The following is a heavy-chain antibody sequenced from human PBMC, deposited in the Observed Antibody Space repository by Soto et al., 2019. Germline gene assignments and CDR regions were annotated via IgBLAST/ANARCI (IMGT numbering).Heavy chain of an antibody. CDR2: ISYDGSNK. CDR3: AKGSGRVTAPRDYGMDV. CDR1: GFTFSSYG. J-gene: IGHJ6*02. D-gene: IGHD2-21*02. Sequence: PGGSLRLSCAASGFTFSSYGMHWVRQAPGKGLEWVAVISYDGSNKYYADSVKGRFTISRDNSKNMLYLQMNSLRAEDTAVYYCAKGSGRVTAPRDYGMDVWGQGTTVTVSS. V-gene: IGHV3-30*18.